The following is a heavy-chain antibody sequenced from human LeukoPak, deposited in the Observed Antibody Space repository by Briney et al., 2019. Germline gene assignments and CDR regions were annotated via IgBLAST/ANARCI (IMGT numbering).Heavy chain of an antibody. D-gene: IGHD6-13*01. V-gene: IGHV4-4*02. Sequence: SETLSLTCAVSVGSISSSNWWSWVPQPPGKGLDWIGEIYHSGSTNYNPSLKSRVTISVDTSKNQFSLKLSSVTAADTAVYYCASIAAAGTFDYWGQGTLVTVSS. CDR2: IYHSGST. CDR3: ASIAAAGTFDY. CDR1: VGSISSSNW. J-gene: IGHJ4*02.